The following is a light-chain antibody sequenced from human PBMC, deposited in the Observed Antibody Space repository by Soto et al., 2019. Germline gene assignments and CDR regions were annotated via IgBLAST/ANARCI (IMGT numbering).Light chain of an antibody. CDR3: QQYYTTPLT. CDR1: QSVLFTSNNKNY. J-gene: IGKJ4*01. Sequence: DIVMTQSPDSLAVSLGERATIKCKSSQSVLFTSNNKNYLGWFQQKPRQPPKLLLSWASTRESGVPDRFSGSGSGTDFTLIISSLQAEDVAVYYCQQYYTTPLTFDGGTKVEIK. V-gene: IGKV4-1*01. CDR2: WAS.